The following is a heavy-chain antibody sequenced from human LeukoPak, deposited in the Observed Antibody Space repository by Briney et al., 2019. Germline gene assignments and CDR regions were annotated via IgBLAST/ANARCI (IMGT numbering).Heavy chain of an antibody. J-gene: IGHJ5*02. V-gene: IGHV3-23*01. D-gene: IGHD5-24*01. Sequence: GGSLRLSCAASGFTFSSHTMNWVRQAPGKGLQWVSSIRGGGAPVYADFAKGRFTISRDNSKNTLYLEMNSLRTEDTAVYHCAKDLYDNDWYNYFDPWGQGALVTVSS. CDR2: IRGGGAP. CDR1: GFTFSSHT. CDR3: AKDLYDNDWYNYFDP.